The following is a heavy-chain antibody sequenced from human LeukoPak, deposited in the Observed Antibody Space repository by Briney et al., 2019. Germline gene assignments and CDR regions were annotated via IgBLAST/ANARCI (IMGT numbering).Heavy chain of an antibody. Sequence: ASVKVSCKASGYTFTGYYIHWGRQAPGQGLEWMGWINPKSGDTNYAKKFQGRVTMTRDTSISTAYMELSRLRSDDTAVYYCARVYDILTGNWFDPWGQGTLVTVSS. V-gene: IGHV1-2*02. CDR1: GYTFTGYY. D-gene: IGHD3-9*01. J-gene: IGHJ5*02. CDR2: INPKSGDT. CDR3: ARVYDILTGNWFDP.